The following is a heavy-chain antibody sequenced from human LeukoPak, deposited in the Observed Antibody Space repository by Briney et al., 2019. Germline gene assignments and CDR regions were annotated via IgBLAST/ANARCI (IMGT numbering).Heavy chain of an antibody. J-gene: IGHJ5*02. Sequence: SETLSLTCTVSGGSISSSSYYWGWIRQPPGKWLEWIGSIYYSGSTYYNPSLKSRVTISVDTSKNQFSLKLSSVTAADTAVYYCARHEGIRFGELDNWFDPWGQGTLVTVSS. CDR1: GGSISSSSYY. CDR2: IYYSGST. CDR3: ARHEGIRFGELDNWFDP. D-gene: IGHD3-10*01. V-gene: IGHV4-39*01.